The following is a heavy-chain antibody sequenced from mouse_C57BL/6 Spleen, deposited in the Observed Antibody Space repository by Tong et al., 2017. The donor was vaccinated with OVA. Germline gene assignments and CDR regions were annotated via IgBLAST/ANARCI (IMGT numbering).Heavy chain of an antibody. D-gene: IGHD2-4*01. CDR3: ARHEDGGYYDYEGGAMDY. V-gene: IGHV1-62-2*01. CDR2: FYPGSGSI. Sequence: VQLQESGAELVKPGASVKLSCKASGYTFTEYTIHWVKQRSGQGLEWIGWFYPGSGSIKYNEKFKDKATLTADKSSSTVYMELSRLTSEDSAVYFCARHEDGGYYDYEGGAMDYWGQGTSVTVSS. J-gene: IGHJ4*01. CDR1: GYTFTEYT.